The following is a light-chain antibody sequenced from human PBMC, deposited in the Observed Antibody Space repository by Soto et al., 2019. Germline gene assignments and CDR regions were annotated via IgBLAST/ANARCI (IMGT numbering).Light chain of an antibody. CDR3: QQLNSYPFT. V-gene: IGKV1-9*01. Sequence: DIQLTQSPSIVSASVGDRVTITCRASPGISTFLAWYRHKPGKAPDLLVFSASTLETGVPSRFSGSGSATEFTLTISSLQPEDSATYYCQQLNSYPFTFGPGTKVDIK. J-gene: IGKJ3*01. CDR2: SAS. CDR1: PGISTF.